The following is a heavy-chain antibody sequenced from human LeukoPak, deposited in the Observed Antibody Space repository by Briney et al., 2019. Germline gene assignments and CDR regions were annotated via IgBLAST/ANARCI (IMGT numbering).Heavy chain of an antibody. CDR3: ARKGRYGSGWLR. CDR2: INPNSGGT. CDR1: GYTFTGYY. J-gene: IGHJ4*02. V-gene: IGHV1-2*02. D-gene: IGHD6-19*01. Sequence: ASVKVSCKASGYTFTGYYMHWVRQAPGQGLEWMGWINPNSGGTNYAQKFQGRVTMTRNTSISTAYMELSSLRSEDTAVYYCARKGRYGSGWLRWGQGTLVTVSS.